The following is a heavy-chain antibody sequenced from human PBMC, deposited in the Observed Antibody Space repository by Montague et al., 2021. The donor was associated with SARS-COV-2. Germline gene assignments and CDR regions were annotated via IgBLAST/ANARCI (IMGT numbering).Heavy chain of an antibody. Sequence: SETLSLTCTVSGGSISSSSYYWGWVRQPPGKGLEWIGYIYYSGSTNYNPSLKSRVTISVDTSKNQFSLKLSSVTAADTAVYYCARGSGWMGNALDIWGQGTMVTVSS. CDR3: ARGSGWMGNALDI. CDR1: GGSISSSSYY. V-gene: IGHV4-61*05. CDR2: IYYSGST. D-gene: IGHD6-19*01. J-gene: IGHJ3*02.